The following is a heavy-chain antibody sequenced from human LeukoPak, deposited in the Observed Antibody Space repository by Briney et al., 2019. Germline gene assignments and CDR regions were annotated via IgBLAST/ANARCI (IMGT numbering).Heavy chain of an antibody. CDR1: GYTFTSYD. D-gene: IGHD3-10*01. CDR2: MNPNSGNT. V-gene: IGHV1-8*01. CDR3: ARTGRRYYYGSGSRVWFDP. Sequence: ASVQVSCKASGYTFTSYDINWVRQATGQGLEWMGWMNPNSGNTGYAQKFQGRVTMTRNTSISTAYMELSSLRSEDTAVYYCARTGRRYYYGSGSRVWFDPWGQGTLVTVSS. J-gene: IGHJ5*02.